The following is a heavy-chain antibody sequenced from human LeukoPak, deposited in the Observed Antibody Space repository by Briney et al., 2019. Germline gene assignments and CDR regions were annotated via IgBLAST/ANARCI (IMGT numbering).Heavy chain of an antibody. Sequence: PGGSLRLSCAASGFTFSSYDMHWVRQAPGKGLEWVAVMWCDGSNKYYADSVKGRFTISRDNSKNTLYLQMNSLRAEDTAVYYCARNSALDYWGQGTLVTVSS. CDR3: ARNSALDY. J-gene: IGHJ4*02. D-gene: IGHD2/OR15-2a*01. V-gene: IGHV3-33*01. CDR1: GFTFSSYD. CDR2: MWCDGSNK.